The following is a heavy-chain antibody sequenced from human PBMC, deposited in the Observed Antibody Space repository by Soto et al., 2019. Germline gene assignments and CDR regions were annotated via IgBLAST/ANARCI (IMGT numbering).Heavy chain of an antibody. CDR2: INHSGST. CDR1: GGSFSGYY. J-gene: IGHJ4*02. V-gene: IGHV4-34*01. CDR3: ARGRYDFWSGHYIYRSPRYFDY. D-gene: IGHD3-3*01. Sequence: QVQLQQWGAGLLKPSETLSLTCAVYGGSFSGYYWSWIRQPPGKGLEWIGEINHSGSTNYNPSLKSRVTISVDTSKNQFSLKLSSVTAADTAVYYCARGRYDFWSGHYIYRSPRYFDYWGQGTLVTVSS.